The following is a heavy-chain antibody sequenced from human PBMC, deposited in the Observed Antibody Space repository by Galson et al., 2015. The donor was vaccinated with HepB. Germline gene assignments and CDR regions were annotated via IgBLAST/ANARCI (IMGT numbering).Heavy chain of an antibody. CDR2: ISSSSSNI. J-gene: IGHJ5*02. Sequence: SQRLSCAASGFTFSSYSMNWVRQAPGKGLEWVSSISSSSSNIYYADSVKGRFTISRDNAKNSLYLQMNSLRAEDTAVYYCASVYCSSTSCYQGVVWFDPWGQGTLVTVSS. CDR3: ASVYCSSTSCYQGVVWFDP. CDR1: GFTFSSYS. D-gene: IGHD2-2*01. V-gene: IGHV3-21*01.